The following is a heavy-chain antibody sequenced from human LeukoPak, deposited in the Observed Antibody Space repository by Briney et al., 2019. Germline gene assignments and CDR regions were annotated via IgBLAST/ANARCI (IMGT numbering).Heavy chain of an antibody. D-gene: IGHD2-15*01. Sequence: SETLSLTCTVSGGSISSYYWTWIRQPPGKGLEWIGYISYSGGTNYNPSLKSRVTISLDTSKNHFSLKLSSVTAADTAVYYCARDMYCGGGTCYSNWFDPWGQGILVTVSS. CDR1: GGSISSYY. J-gene: IGHJ5*02. CDR3: ARDMYCGGGTCYSNWFDP. V-gene: IGHV4-59*01. CDR2: ISYSGGT.